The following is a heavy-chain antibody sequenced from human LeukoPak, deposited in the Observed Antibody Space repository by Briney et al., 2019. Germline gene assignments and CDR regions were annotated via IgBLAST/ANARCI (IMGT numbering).Heavy chain of an antibody. D-gene: IGHD2-21*01. J-gene: IGHJ5*01. CDR1: GFSFGDYA. Sequence: GGSLRLSCVASGFSFGDYATSWVRQAPGKGLQWVSQISGTGGATWYAGFARDRFTISRDNSKKTLYLQMSGLRVEDTAMYYCVKDPRDTYGTNWFVSWGQGTLLIVSS. V-gene: IGHV3-23*01. CDR3: VKDPRDTYGTNWFVS. CDR2: ISGTGGAT.